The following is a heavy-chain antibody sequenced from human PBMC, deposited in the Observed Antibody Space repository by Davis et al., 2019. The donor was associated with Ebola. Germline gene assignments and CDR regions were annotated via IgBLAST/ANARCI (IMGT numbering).Heavy chain of an antibody. D-gene: IGHD3-22*01. CDR1: GFTFSDYY. CDR2: ISTSGDTV. Sequence: PGGSLRLSCAASGFTFSDYYMNWIRQAPGKGLEWVSYISTSGDTVYYADSVKGRFTISRDNAKKSLYLQMNSLRGEDTAVYYCAIGDSSGHYNFDYWGQGTLVTVSS. CDR3: AIGDSSGHYNFDY. V-gene: IGHV3-11*01. J-gene: IGHJ4*02.